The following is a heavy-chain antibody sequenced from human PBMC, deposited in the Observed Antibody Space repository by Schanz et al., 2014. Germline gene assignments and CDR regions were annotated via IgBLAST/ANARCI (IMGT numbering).Heavy chain of an antibody. J-gene: IGHJ5*02. CDR3: ARDRRRYCSTASCLHDNWFDP. Sequence: QVQLVQSEAEVKKPGSSVKVSCKASGGTFSSYTISWVRQAPGQGLEWMGRIIPILGIANYAQNFQGRVTITADKSTSTAYMELRSLRSDDTAVYYCARDRRRYCSTASCLHDNWFDPWGQGTLVIGSS. CDR1: GGTFSSYT. CDR2: IIPILGIA. D-gene: IGHD2-2*01. V-gene: IGHV1-69*08.